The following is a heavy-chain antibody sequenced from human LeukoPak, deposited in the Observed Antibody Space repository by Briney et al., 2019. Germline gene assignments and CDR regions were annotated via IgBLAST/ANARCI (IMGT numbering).Heavy chain of an antibody. CDR1: GFTFDDYG. D-gene: IGHD5-12*01. CDR2: INWNGGST. J-gene: IGHJ6*03. CDR3: ARDIVADLGLYYYYMDV. V-gene: IGHV3-20*04. Sequence: GGSLRLSCAASGFTFDDYGMSWVRQAPGKGLEWVSGINWNGGSTGYADSVKGRFTISRDNAKNSLYLQMNSLRAEDTALYYCARDIVADLGLYYYYMDVWGKGTTVTVSS.